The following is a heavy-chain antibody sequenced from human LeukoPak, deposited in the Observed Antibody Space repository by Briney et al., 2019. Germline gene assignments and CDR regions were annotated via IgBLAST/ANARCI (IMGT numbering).Heavy chain of an antibody. CDR3: ARASSWYLFDY. Sequence: PGGSLRLSCAASGFTFSSYEMNWVRQAPGKGLEWVSYISSSGSTIYYADSVKGRFTISRDNAKNSLYLQMNSLRAEDTAVYYCARASSWYLFDYWGQGTLVTVSS. J-gene: IGHJ4*02. V-gene: IGHV3-48*03. CDR1: GFTFSSYE. D-gene: IGHD6-13*01. CDR2: ISSSGSTI.